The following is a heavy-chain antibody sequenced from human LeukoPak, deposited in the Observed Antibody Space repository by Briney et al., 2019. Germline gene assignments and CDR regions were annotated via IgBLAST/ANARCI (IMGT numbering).Heavy chain of an antibody. D-gene: IGHD5-12*01. CDR2: IYHSGNT. V-gene: IGHV4-38-2*02. CDR1: GYSISSGYD. CDR3: ARDRIGGYDFRY. Sequence: SETLSLTCTVSGYSISSGYDWGWIRQPPGKGLEWIGSIYHSGNTYYNPSLKSRVTISVDTSKNQFSLKLTSVTAADTAVYYCARDRIGGYDFRYWGQGTLVTVSS. J-gene: IGHJ4*02.